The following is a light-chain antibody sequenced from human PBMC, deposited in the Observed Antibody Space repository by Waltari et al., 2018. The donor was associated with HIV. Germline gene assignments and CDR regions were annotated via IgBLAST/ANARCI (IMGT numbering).Light chain of an antibody. CDR1: QPISNS. V-gene: IGKV1-NL1*01. CDR3: QQYYSIPNT. J-gene: IGKJ2*01. CDR2: GTF. Sequence: DVHMTQSPSSLSASVGDRVTITCRASQPISNSLAWYQQKPGKAPKPLGYGTFRLESGVPSRFSGSGSGTDYTLTISSLQPEDFASYYCQQYYSIPNTFGQGTKLEIK.